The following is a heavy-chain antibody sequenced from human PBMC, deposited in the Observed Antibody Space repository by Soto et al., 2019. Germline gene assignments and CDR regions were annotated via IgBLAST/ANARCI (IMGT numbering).Heavy chain of an antibody. CDR3: ANRTAYSSGWGHFAY. Sequence: QVQLVQSGAEVKKPGASVKVSCKASGYTFTSYGISWVRQAPGQGLEWMGWISAYNGNTNYAQKLQGRVTMTTDTPTSTAYRGLRSVRPDDTAVYYWANRTAYSSGWGHFAYWGRGTLVTVS. D-gene: IGHD6-19*01. V-gene: IGHV1-18*01. J-gene: IGHJ4*02. CDR2: ISAYNGNT. CDR1: GYTFTSYG.